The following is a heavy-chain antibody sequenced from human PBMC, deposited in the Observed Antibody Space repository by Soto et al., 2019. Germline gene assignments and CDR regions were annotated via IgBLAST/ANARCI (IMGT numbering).Heavy chain of an antibody. D-gene: IGHD6-6*01. Sequence: GGSLRLSCAASGFTFSSYGMHWVRQAPGKGLEWVAVIWYDGSNKYYADSVKGRFTISRDNSKNTLYLQMNSLRAEDTAVYYCARDFPSFIAARLYYYYYGMDVWGQGTTVTVSS. CDR3: ARDFPSFIAARLYYYYYGMDV. V-gene: IGHV3-33*01. J-gene: IGHJ6*02. CDR2: IWYDGSNK. CDR1: GFTFSSYG.